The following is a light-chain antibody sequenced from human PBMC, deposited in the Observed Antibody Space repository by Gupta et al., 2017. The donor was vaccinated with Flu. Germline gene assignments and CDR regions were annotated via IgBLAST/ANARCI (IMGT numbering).Light chain of an antibody. J-gene: IGKJ3*01. CDR2: GAS. Sequence: PSSRSASVGDRVTITCRTSESIKNYLNWYQQKPVKAPKILIYGASTLQNGVPSRHTAAGYGSDFTLTINEFQPGHITTYYFLESDDTPFTFGPGT. CDR1: ESIKNY. CDR3: LESDDTPFT. V-gene: IGKV1-39*01.